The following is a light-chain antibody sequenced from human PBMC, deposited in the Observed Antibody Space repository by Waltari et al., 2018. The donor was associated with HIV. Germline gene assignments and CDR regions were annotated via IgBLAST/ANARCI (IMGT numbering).Light chain of an antibody. V-gene: IGLV1-47*01. CDR1: SSNIGSNY. J-gene: IGLJ3*02. CDR2: RNN. Sequence: QSVLTQPPSASGTPGQRVTIPCSGSSSNIGSNYVSWYQQLPGTAPKLLIYRNNQRPSGVPDRFSGSKSGTSASLAISGLRSEDEADYYCAAWDDSLSGQVFGGGTKLTVL. CDR3: AAWDDSLSGQV.